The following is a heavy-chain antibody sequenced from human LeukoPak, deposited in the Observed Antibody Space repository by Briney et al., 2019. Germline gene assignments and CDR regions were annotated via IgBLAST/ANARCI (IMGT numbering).Heavy chain of an antibody. CDR3: AKLFESGTYNNFFHY. V-gene: IGHV1-8*03. D-gene: IGHD3-10*01. Sequence: ASVKVSCKASGYTFTSYDINWVRQATGQGLEWMGWMNPNSGNTGYAQKFQGRVTITRNTSISTAYMELSSLRSEDTAIYYCAKLFESGTYNNFFHYWGQGTLVTVSS. J-gene: IGHJ4*02. CDR1: GYTFTSYD. CDR2: MNPNSGNT.